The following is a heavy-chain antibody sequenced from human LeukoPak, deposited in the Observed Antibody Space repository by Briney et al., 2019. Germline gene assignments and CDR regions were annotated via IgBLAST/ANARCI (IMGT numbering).Heavy chain of an antibody. CDR1: GFTFSSYE. D-gene: IGHD2-2*01. Sequence: GGSLRLSCAASGFTFSSYEMNWVRQAPGKGLEWVSYISSSGSTIYYADSVKGRFTISRDNAKSSLYLQMNSLRAEDTAVYYCARGGYASNAFIVVVPAAMDYWGQGTLVTVSS. J-gene: IGHJ4*02. CDR3: ARGGYASNAFIVVVPAAMDY. CDR2: ISSSGSTI. V-gene: IGHV3-48*03.